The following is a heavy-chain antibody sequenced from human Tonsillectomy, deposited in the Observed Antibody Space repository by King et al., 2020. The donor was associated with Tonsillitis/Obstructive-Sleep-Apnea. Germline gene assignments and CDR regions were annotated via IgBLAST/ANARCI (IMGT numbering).Heavy chain of an antibody. CDR1: GYSFTSYW. CDR3: ARPXSSGXYYYGMXV. Sequence: QLVQSGAEVKKPGESLRISCKASGYSFTSYWINWVRQMPGKGLEWMGRIDPSDSYTNYSPSFQGHVTISADKSISTAYLQWSSLKASDTAMYYCARPXSSGXYYYGMXVWGQXTTVTVS. D-gene: IGHD6-19*01. CDR2: IDPSDSYT. V-gene: IGHV5-10-1*03. J-gene: IGHJ6*01.